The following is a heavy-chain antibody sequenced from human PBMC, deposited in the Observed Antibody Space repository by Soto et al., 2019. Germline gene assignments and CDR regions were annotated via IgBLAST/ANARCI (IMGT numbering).Heavy chain of an antibody. V-gene: IGHV3-23*01. Sequence: EVQLLESGGGLVQPGGSLRLSCAASGFTFSSYAMSWVRQAPGKGLEWVSAISGSGGSTYYADSVKGRFTISRDNSENTLYLQMNSLRAEDTAVYYCAKVSLQHYGMDVWGQGTTVTVSS. CDR2: ISGSGGST. J-gene: IGHJ6*02. D-gene: IGHD4-4*01. CDR1: GFTFSSYA. CDR3: AKVSLQHYGMDV.